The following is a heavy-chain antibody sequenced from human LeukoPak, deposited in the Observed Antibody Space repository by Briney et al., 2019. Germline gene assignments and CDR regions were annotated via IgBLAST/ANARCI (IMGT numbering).Heavy chain of an antibody. CDR1: GGSISGSSYY. J-gene: IGHJ4*02. CDR3: AREGGFYRSLDY. D-gene: IGHD6-25*01. CDR2: IYYSGST. Sequence: SETLSLTCTVSGGSISGSSYYWGWIRQPPGKWLEWIVIIYYSGSTSHNPCIKSRVTISLDTSKSHFYLKLSSVTAADTAVYYCAREGGFYRSLDYSGQGTLVTVSS. V-gene: IGHV4-39*02.